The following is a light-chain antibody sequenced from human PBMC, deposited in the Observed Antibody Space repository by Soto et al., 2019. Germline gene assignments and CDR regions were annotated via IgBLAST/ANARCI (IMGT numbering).Light chain of an antibody. V-gene: IGKV1-9*01. J-gene: IGKJ2*01. CDR3: LQLNSYPLT. CDR1: QGISSY. CDR2: AAS. Sequence: DIQLTQSPSFLSASVGDRVTITCRASQGISSYLAWYQQKPGKAPKLLISAASTLQSGVPSRFSGSGSGTEFILTISSLQPEDFASYYCLQLNSYPLTFGQGTNLEIK.